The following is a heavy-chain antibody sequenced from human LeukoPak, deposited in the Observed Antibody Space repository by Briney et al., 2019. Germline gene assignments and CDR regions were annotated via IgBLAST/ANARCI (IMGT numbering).Heavy chain of an antibody. CDR1: GFTFSTYW. Sequence: GGSLRLSCAASGFTFSTYWMHWVRQAPGKGLVWVARSKGDGSSTIYADSVKGRFTISRDNSKNTLYLQTSSLRAEDTAVYYCARDVWGEGPWSDYWGQGTLVTVSS. CDR2: SKGDGSST. D-gene: IGHD3-10*01. CDR3: ARDVWGEGPWSDY. J-gene: IGHJ4*02. V-gene: IGHV3-74*01.